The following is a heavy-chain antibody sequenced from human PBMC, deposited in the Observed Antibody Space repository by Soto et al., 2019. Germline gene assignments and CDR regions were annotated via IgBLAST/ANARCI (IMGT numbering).Heavy chain of an antibody. Sequence: ASVKVSCKASGYTFTSYGISWVRQAPGQGLEWMGWISAYNGNTNYAQKLQGRVTMTTDTSTSTAYMELRSLRSDDTAVYYCAGDYYDSSGYGGSDALDIWGQGTMVTVAS. J-gene: IGHJ3*02. CDR1: GYTFTSYG. D-gene: IGHD3-22*01. CDR2: ISAYNGNT. V-gene: IGHV1-18*04. CDR3: AGDYYDSSGYGGSDALDI.